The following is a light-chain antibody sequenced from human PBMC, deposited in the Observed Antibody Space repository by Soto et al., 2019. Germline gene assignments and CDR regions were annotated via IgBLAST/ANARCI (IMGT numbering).Light chain of an antibody. CDR2: EGT. V-gene: IGLV2-23*03. J-gene: IGLJ1*01. CDR1: SSDVGSYNF. Sequence: QSVLTQPASVSGSPGQSITIPCTGTSSDVGSYNFVSWYQQHPGKAPKLMIYEGTKRPSGVSYRFSGSKSGNTASLTISGLQAEDEADYCCCSYAGSSTFVFGTGTKVTVL. CDR3: CSYAGSSTFV.